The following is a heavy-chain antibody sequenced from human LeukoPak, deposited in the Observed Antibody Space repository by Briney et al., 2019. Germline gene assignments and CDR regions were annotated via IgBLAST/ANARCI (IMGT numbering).Heavy chain of an antibody. J-gene: IGHJ3*02. Sequence: ASVKVSCKASGYTFTSYGISWVRQAPGQGLEWMGWISAYNGNTNYAQKLQGRVTMTTDTSTSTAYIELRSLISDDAAVYYCASDRSPIYYYDSSGYYVDDAFDIWGQGPMVTVSS. D-gene: IGHD3-22*01. CDR3: ASDRSPIYYYDSSGYYVDDAFDI. CDR1: GYTFTSYG. CDR2: ISAYNGNT. V-gene: IGHV1-18*01.